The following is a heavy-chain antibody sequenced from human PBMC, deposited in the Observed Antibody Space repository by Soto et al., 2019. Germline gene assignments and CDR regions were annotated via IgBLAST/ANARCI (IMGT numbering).Heavy chain of an antibody. J-gene: IGHJ4*02. Sequence: GSLRLSCADSGVTFSSYAMSWVRQAPGKGLEWVSPLSGSGGTTYYADSVKGRFTISRDNSKNTLYLQMNSLRAEDTAVYYCAQSVCSGRSCYSGYFGYWAQGALVKVSS. CDR3: AQSVCSGRSCYSGYFGY. V-gene: IGHV3-23*01. CDR1: GVTFSSYA. CDR2: LSGSGGTT. D-gene: IGHD2-15*01.